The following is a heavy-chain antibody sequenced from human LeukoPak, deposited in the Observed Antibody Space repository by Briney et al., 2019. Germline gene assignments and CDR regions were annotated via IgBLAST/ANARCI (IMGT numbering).Heavy chain of an antibody. Sequence: ASVKVSCKDSGYTFTRYGISWVRQTPGQGLEWMGWISVYNGNTNYAQKLQGRVIMTTDTSTSTAYMELRSLRSDDTAVYYCARVVVISNDAFDIWGQGTMVTVSS. CDR2: ISVYNGNT. J-gene: IGHJ3*02. CDR3: ARVVVISNDAFDI. D-gene: IGHD3-22*01. CDR1: GYTFTRYG. V-gene: IGHV1-18*01.